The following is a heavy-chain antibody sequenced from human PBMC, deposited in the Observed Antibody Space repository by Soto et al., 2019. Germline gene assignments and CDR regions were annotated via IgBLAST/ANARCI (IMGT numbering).Heavy chain of an antibody. V-gene: IGHV1-69*08. J-gene: IGHJ6*02. CDR3: ARRRYCGYDCYNKHYDGMDV. CDR2: VIPVLGTT. CDR1: GDTFSSYA. D-gene: IGHD2-21*02. Sequence: QVQLVQSGAEVKKPGSSVKVSCRASGDTFSSYAVNWVRQAPGRGLEWMGRVIPVLGTTDYAQKFRGRVTMTADKSRTTVYMALSSLRSDATAVYYCARRRYCGYDCYNKHYDGMDVWGQGTTVTVAS.